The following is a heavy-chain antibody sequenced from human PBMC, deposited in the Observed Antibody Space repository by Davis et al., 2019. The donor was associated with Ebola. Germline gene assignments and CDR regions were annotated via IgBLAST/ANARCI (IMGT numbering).Heavy chain of an antibody. D-gene: IGHD5-12*01. Sequence: SVKVSCKASGGTFSSYAISWVRQAPGQGLEWMGGIIPIFGTANYAQKFQGRVTITADESTSTAYMELSSLRSEDTAVYYRARDQGGYGRWAFDYWGQGTLVTVSS. CDR2: IIPIFGTA. CDR3: ARDQGGYGRWAFDY. V-gene: IGHV1-69*13. CDR1: GGTFSSYA. J-gene: IGHJ4*02.